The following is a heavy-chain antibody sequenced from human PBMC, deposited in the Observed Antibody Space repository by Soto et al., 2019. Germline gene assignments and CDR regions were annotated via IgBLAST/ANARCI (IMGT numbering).Heavy chain of an antibody. V-gene: IGHV4-31*03. Sequence: PSETLSLTCTVSGGSISSGGYYWSWIRQHPGKGLEWIGYIYYSGSTYYYPSLKSRVTISVDTSKNQFSLKLSSVTAADTAVYYCASLNYYDSSDDAFDIWGQGTMVTVSS. CDR3: ASLNYYDSSDDAFDI. J-gene: IGHJ3*02. CDR1: GGSISSGGYY. D-gene: IGHD3-22*01. CDR2: IYYSGST.